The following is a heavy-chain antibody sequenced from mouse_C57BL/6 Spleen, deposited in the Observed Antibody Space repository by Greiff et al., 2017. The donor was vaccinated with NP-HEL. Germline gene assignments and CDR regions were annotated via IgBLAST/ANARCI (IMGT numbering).Heavy chain of an antibody. CDR3: ARDGDYYGSSYGLGFDY. V-gene: IGHV5-4*01. CDR2: ISDGGSYT. CDR1: GFTFSSYA. J-gene: IGHJ2*01. Sequence: VQLVESGGGLVKPGGSLKLSCAASGFTFSSYAMSWVRQTPEKRLEWVATISDGGSYTYYPDNVKGRFTISRDNAKNNLYLQMSHLKSEDTAMYYCARDGDYYGSSYGLGFDYWGQGTTLTVSS. D-gene: IGHD1-1*01.